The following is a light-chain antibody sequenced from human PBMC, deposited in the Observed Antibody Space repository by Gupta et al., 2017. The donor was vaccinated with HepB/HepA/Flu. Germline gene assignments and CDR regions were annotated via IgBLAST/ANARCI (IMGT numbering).Light chain of an antibody. J-gene: IGLJ1*01. CDR1: KLGDKY. CDR3: QAWDSNMRV. CDR2: QDS. Sequence: SYELTHPPSVSVSPGQTASITCSGDKLGDKYASWYQQKPGQSPVLVIYQDSKRPSGTPERFSGSNSGNTATLXIXGTKAMXEADYYCQAWDSNMRVFGTGTKVTVL. V-gene: IGLV3-1*01.